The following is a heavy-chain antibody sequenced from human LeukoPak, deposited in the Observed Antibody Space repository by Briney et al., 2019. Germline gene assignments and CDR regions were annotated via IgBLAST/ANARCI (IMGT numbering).Heavy chain of an antibody. J-gene: IGHJ6*03. CDR2: FYYSGST. V-gene: IGHV4-39*01. CDR1: GGSISSSSYY. Sequence: SETLSLTCTVSGGSISSSSYYWGRLRQPPGKGLVWIGSFYYSGSTYYNPSLKSRVTISVDTSKNQFSLKLSSVTAADTAVYDCARGRSSMVRGYYYYYMDVWGKGTTVTISS. CDR3: ARGRSSMVRGYYYYYMDV. D-gene: IGHD3-10*01.